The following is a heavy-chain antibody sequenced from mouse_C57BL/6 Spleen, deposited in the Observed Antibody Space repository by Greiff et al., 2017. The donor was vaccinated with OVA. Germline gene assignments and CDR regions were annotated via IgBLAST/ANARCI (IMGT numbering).Heavy chain of an antibody. CDR3: ARGAVVAPRGYFDY. J-gene: IGHJ2*01. CDR1: GYTFTSYW. CDR2: IDPSDSYT. D-gene: IGHD1-1*01. Sequence: QVQLQQPGAELVKPGASVKLSCKASGYTFTSYWMQWVKQRPGQGLEWIGEIDPSDSYTKYNQKFKGKATLTVDTSSSTAYLQLSSLTSEDSAVDYCARGAVVAPRGYFDYWGQGTTLTVSS. V-gene: IGHV1-50*01.